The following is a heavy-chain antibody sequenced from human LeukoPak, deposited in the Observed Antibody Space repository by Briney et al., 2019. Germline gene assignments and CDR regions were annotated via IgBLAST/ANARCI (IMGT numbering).Heavy chain of an antibody. CDR3: VRDNYNGYPDY. J-gene: IGHJ4*02. CDR1: GFHFSSYG. V-gene: IGHV3-33*01. CDR2: IWNDGTKK. Sequence: GRSLRLSCAASGFHFSSYGMQWVRQAPGKGLEWVAVIWNDGTKKYYEDSVKGRFTISRDDSKNMLHLQMNSLRAEDTAMYYCVRDNYNGYPDYWGQGTRVTVSS. D-gene: IGHD5-18*01.